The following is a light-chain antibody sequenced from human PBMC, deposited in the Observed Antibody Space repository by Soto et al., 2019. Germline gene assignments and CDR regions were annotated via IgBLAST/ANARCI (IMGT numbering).Light chain of an antibody. V-gene: IGKV1-5*01. Sequence: DIQMTQSPSTLSASVGDRVTITCRASQSISSWLAWYQQKPGKAPKLLIYGASSLEVVVPLRFSGSGSVTEFTLPIDSLQPDDFATYYCQQYSSSSPTFGQGTKLEIK. CDR1: QSISSW. CDR3: QQYSSSSPT. J-gene: IGKJ2*01. CDR2: GAS.